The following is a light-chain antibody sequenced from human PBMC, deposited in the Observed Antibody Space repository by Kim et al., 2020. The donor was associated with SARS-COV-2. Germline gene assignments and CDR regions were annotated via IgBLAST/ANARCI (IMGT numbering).Light chain of an antibody. CDR2: GKN. J-gene: IGLJ2*01. CDR1: SLRSCY. V-gene: IGLV3-19*01. Sequence: VPLERTIRITCQVDSLRSCYATWYQQKPGQAPIVFIYGKNNRPSGIPDRFSGSSSGDTASLTITGTQAGDEADYYCNSRGSNDNVLFGGGTKLTVL. CDR3: NSRGSNDNVL.